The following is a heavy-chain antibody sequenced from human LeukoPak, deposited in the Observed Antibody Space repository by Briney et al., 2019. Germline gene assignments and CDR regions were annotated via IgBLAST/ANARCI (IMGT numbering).Heavy chain of an antibody. Sequence: SETLSLTCTVSGGSISSYYWSWIRQPPGKGLEWIGYIYYSGSTNYNPSLKSRVTISVDTSKNQFSLKLSSVTAADTAVYYCARRGAYSSSWYGYWGQGTLVTVSS. CDR1: GGSISSYY. CDR3: ARRGAYSSSWYGY. D-gene: IGHD6-13*01. V-gene: IGHV4-59*08. J-gene: IGHJ4*02. CDR2: IYYSGST.